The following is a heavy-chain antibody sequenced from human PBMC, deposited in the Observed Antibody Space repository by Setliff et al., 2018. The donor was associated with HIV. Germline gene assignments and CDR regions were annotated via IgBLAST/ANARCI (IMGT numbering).Heavy chain of an antibody. Sequence: QPGGSLRLSCAASGFTFSTYAMSWVRQAPGKGLEWVAAISGSGGGTYYADSVKGRFTISRDNSKNTLYLQMNSLRVEDTAIYYCAKDPYSGTFTLYYFDYWGQGTLVTVSS. CDR1: GFTFSTYA. D-gene: IGHD1-26*01. CDR3: AKDPYSGTFTLYYFDY. V-gene: IGHV3-23*01. CDR2: ISGSGGGT. J-gene: IGHJ4*02.